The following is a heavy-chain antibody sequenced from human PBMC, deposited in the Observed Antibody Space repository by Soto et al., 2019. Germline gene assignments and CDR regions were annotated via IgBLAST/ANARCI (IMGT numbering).Heavy chain of an antibody. CDR1: GGSVGGGVYY. CDR2: INYSGSR. Sequence: SETLSLTCDVSGGSVGGGVYYWSWIRQHPGKGLEWIGYINYSGSRYYNPPLRSRVSMSVDTSKNQFSLNLTSVTAADTAAYYCARALSDYTPDTWGQGTLVTVSS. J-gene: IGHJ5*02. D-gene: IGHD4-4*01. V-gene: IGHV4-31*02. CDR3: ARALSDYTPDT.